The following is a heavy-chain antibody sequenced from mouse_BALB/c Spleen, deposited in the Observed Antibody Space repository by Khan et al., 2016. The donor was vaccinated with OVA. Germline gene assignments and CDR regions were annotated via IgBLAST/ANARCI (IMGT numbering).Heavy chain of an antibody. CDR2: INTYTGEP. Sequence: QIQLVQSGPELKKPGETVKISCKASGYTFTNYGMNWVKQTPGKGLKWMGWINTYTGEPTYAHDFKGRFAYSLDTSASTAYLQVNNLKNGDSATYFCASGGYWYFDVWGAGTTVTVSS. CDR1: GYTFTNYG. V-gene: IGHV9-3-1*01. CDR3: ASGGYWYFDV. J-gene: IGHJ1*01. D-gene: IGHD1-1*02.